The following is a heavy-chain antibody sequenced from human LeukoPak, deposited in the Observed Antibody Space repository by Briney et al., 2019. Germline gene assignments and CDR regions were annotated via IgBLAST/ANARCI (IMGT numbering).Heavy chain of an antibody. CDR1: GFTFSSYW. CDR2: IKQDGSEK. J-gene: IGHJ4*02. Sequence: GGSLRLSCAASGFTFSSYWMSWVRQAPGKGLEWVANIKQDGSEKYYVDSVKGRLTISRDNAKNSLYLQMNSLRAEDTAVYYCARDGGYCSSTSCRQFDYWGQGTLVTVSS. V-gene: IGHV3-7*01. CDR3: ARDGGYCSSTSCRQFDY. D-gene: IGHD2-2*01.